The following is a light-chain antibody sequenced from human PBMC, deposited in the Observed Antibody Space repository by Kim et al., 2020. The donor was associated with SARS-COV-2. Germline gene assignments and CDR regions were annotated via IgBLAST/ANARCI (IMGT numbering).Light chain of an antibody. CDR1: ESVSSN. Sequence: EILMTQSPATLSVSPGERVTLSCRASESVSSNLAWYQQKPGQAPRLLIYGASTRATGIPARFSGGGSGTEFSLTITSLQSEDFALYYCQQYHKWPPYTFGQGTKLEI. CDR2: GAS. CDR3: QQYHKWPPYT. V-gene: IGKV3-15*01. J-gene: IGKJ2*01.